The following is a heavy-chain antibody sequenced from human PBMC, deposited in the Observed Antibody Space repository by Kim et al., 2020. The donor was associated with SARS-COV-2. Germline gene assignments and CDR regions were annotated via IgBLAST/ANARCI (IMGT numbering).Heavy chain of an antibody. CDR1: GGSISSYY. CDR3: ARAPRYCGSTSCYDAYYGMDV. V-gene: IGHV4-59*01. Sequence: SETLSLTCTVSGGSISSYYWSWIRQPPGKGLEWIGYIYYSGSTNYNPSLKSRVSISVDTSKKQFSLKLSSVTAADTAVYYCARAPRYCGSTSCYDAYYGMDVWGQGTPVTVSS. D-gene: IGHD2-2*01. J-gene: IGHJ6*02. CDR2: IYYSGST.